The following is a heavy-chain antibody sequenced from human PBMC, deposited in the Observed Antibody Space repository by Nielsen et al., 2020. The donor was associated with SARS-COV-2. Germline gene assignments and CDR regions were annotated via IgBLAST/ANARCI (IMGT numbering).Heavy chain of an antibody. V-gene: IGHV5-10-1*01. CDR2: IDPRDSYT. CDR1: GYSFTSYW. D-gene: IGHD2-21*01. Sequence: KVSCKGSGYSFTSYWIGWVRQTPGKGLEWIGRIDPRDSYTNYSPSFKGHVTMSVDKSRTTSGRTTAYLQWRSLEASDTAVFYCATHWPSNWYSDFWGQGTLVTVSS. J-gene: IGHJ4*02. CDR3: ATHWPSNWYSDF.